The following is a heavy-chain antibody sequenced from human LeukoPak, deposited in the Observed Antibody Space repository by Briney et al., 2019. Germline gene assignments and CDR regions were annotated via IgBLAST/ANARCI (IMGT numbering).Heavy chain of an antibody. CDR1: GFTFSSYW. J-gene: IGHJ4*02. D-gene: IGHD1-1*01. CDR2: INSDGSST. Sequence: GGSLRLSCAASGFTFSSYWIHWVRQAPGKGLVWVSRINSDGSSTSYADSVKGRFTISRDNAKNTLYLQMSSLRAEDTAVYYCARGRWTYNFPVSPYWGQGTLVTVSS. CDR3: ARGRWTYNFPVSPY. V-gene: IGHV3-74*01.